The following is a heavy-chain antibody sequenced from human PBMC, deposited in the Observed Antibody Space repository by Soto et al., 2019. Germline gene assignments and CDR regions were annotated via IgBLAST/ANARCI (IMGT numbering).Heavy chain of an antibody. Sequence: SETLSLTCTVSGDSIISSDFYWGWVRQPPGQGLEWIGSIFYLGSSYYNPSLKSRVTMSVDTSKNQFSLRLTSVTAADTALYCCARHSLALRKNNWFDPWGQGIMVTVSS. V-gene: IGHV4-39*01. CDR2: IFYLGSS. CDR3: ARHSLALRKNNWFDP. D-gene: IGHD3-3*02. J-gene: IGHJ5*02. CDR1: GDSIISSDFY.